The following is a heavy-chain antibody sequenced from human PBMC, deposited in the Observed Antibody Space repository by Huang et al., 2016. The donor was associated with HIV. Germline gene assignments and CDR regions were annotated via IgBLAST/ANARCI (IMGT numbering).Heavy chain of an antibody. CDR2: IGGWGRSI. J-gene: IGHJ6*03. V-gene: IGHV3-11*04. Sequence: QVQLVESGGGLVKTGGSLRLSCEASGFNFSDYDMSWIRQAPGKGLEWVSSIGGWGRSIYYADSVKGRFTISRDNAENSLYLQISSLRVEDTAVYYCARESYDFWNGYFSEFYYYYYMDVWGKGTTVTVAS. D-gene: IGHD3-3*01. CDR1: GFNFSDYD. CDR3: ARESYDFWNGYFSEFYYYYYMDV.